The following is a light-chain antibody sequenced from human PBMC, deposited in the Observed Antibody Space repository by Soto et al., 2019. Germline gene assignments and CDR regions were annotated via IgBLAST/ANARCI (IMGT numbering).Light chain of an antibody. V-gene: IGKV1-39*01. J-gene: IGKJ1*01. Sequence: DIQMTQSPSSLSAYVGDRVTITCRASQNINTYLNWYQQKPGKAPKLLIYAASALRSGVPSRFSGSGSGTDFTLTISSLQPEDCATYYCQLSHSTPLMFGQGTKVDIK. CDR3: QLSHSTPLM. CDR2: AAS. CDR1: QNINTY.